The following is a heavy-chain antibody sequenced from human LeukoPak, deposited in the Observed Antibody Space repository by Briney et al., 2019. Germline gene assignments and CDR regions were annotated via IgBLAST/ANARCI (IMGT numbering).Heavy chain of an antibody. Sequence: GGSLRLSCAASGFTFSSYGMNWVRQAPGKGLEWVSSISSSSSYIYYADSVKGRFTISRDYAKNSLYLQMNSLRAEDTAVYYCASLSGATNYYYYYGMDVWGQGTTVTVSS. CDR3: ASLSGATNYYYYYGMDV. D-gene: IGHD3-10*01. V-gene: IGHV3-21*01. CDR1: GFTFSSYG. J-gene: IGHJ6*02. CDR2: ISSSSSYI.